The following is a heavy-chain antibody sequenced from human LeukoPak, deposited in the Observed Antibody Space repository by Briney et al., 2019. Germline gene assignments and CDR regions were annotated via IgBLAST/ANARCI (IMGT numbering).Heavy chain of an antibody. D-gene: IGHD4-23*01. V-gene: IGHV3-48*03. CDR3: ARTVARIGC. CDR1: GFTFSSYE. Sequence: GESLKISCAASGFTFSSYEMNWVRQAPGKGLEWVSHISSSGNTIYYTDSVKGRFTISRDNSKNLLYLQMNSLKAEDTAIYYCARTVARIGCWGQGTLVAVSS. J-gene: IGHJ4*02. CDR2: ISSSGNTI.